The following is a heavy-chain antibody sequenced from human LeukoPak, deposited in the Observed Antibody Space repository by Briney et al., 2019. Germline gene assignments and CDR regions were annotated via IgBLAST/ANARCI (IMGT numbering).Heavy chain of an antibody. CDR2: ISSSSNYI. CDR3: AKAHYYDSSGYLDY. Sequence: GGSLRLSCAASGFTFSSYSMNWVRQAPGKGLEWVSSISSSSNYIYYAGSVKGRFTISRDNAKNSLYLQMNSLRAEDTALYYCAKAHYYDSSGYLDYWGQGTLVTVSS. V-gene: IGHV3-21*04. D-gene: IGHD3-22*01. CDR1: GFTFSSYS. J-gene: IGHJ4*02.